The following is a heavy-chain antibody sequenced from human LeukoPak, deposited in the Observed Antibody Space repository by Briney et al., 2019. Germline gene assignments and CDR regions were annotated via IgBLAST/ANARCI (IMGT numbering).Heavy chain of an antibody. CDR3: AREYYDSGAYYSLDS. CDR2: ISWDGGGT. V-gene: IGHV3-43*01. CDR1: GFTFDGYT. J-gene: IGHJ4*02. Sequence: GGSLRLSCAASGFTFDGYTMHWVRQAPGKGLEWVSVISWDGGGTYYADSVKGRFTISRDNSKNSLYLQMNSLRTEDTALYYCAREYYDSGAYYSLDSWGRGTLVTVSS. D-gene: IGHD3-22*01.